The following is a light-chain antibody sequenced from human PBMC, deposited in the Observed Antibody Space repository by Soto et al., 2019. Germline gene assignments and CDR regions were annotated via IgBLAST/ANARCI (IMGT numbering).Light chain of an antibody. CDR2: AAA. V-gene: IGKV1-8*01. J-gene: IGKJ2*01. CDR1: QGISSY. CDR3: QQYLSYPYT. Sequence: AIRMTQSPSSFSASTGDRVTITCRASQGISSYLAWYQQKPGKAPQLLIYAAATLQRGAPSRFSASGSGTDFTLTISRLQSEDFATYSCQQYLSYPYTFGQGTKLEI.